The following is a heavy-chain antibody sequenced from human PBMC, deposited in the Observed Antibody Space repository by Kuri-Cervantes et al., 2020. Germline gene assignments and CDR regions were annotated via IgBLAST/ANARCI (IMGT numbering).Heavy chain of an antibody. Sequence: YWIGWVRQMPGKGLEWIGFIYYNGITYYNPSLKSRVIISVDTSRNQFSLKLGSVTAADTAVYYCAREGYFDWFNGLDVWGQGTTVTVSS. J-gene: IGHJ6*02. V-gene: IGHV4-30-4*08. D-gene: IGHD3-9*01. CDR3: AREGYFDWFNGLDV. CDR1: Y. CDR2: IYYNGIT.